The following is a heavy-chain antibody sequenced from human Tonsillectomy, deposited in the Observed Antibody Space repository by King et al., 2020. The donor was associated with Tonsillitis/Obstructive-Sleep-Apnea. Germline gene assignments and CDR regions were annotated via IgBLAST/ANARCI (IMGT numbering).Heavy chain of an antibody. CDR2: INTKTGDP. Sequence: VQLVQSGSELKKPGTSVKVSCKASGYSFSNYALSWLRQAPGQGLEWMGWINTKTGDPTYAQGFTGRFVFSLDASVRTAYLQISGLQAEDTAVYYCARDPEYSITSLVDYWGQGTLVTVSS. CDR3: ARDPEYSITSLVDY. D-gene: IGHD3-3*01. V-gene: IGHV7-4-1*02. J-gene: IGHJ4*02. CDR1: GYSFSNYA.